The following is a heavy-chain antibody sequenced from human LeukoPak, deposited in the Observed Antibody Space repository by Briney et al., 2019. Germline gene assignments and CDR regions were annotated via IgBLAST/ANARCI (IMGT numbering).Heavy chain of an antibody. V-gene: IGHV3-53*01. J-gene: IGHJ6*04. CDR2: IYSGGST. CDR1: GFTVSSNY. Sequence: PGGSLRLSCAASGFTVSSNYMSWVRQAPGKGLEWVSIIYSGGSTYYPDSVKGRFTISRDNSKNTLYLQMNSLRAEDTAVYYCARDQDGSGSDYGMDVWGKGTTVTVSS. D-gene: IGHD3-10*01. CDR3: ARDQDGSGSDYGMDV.